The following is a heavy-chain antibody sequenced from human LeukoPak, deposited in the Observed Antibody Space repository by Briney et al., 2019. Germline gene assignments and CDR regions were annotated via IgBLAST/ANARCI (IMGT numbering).Heavy chain of an antibody. J-gene: IGHJ5*02. D-gene: IGHD3-10*01. CDR1: GYTFTSYD. Sequence: ASVKVSCKASGYTFTSYDINWVRQATGQGLEWMGWMNPNSGNTGYAQKFQGRVTITRNTSISTAYMELSSLRSEDTAVYYCARGFKYYNWFDPWGQGTRVAVPS. CDR3: ARGFKYYNWFDP. CDR2: MNPNSGNT. V-gene: IGHV1-8*03.